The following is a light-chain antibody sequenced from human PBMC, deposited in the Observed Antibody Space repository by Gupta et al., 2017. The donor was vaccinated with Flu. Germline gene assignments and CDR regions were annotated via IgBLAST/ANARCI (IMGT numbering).Light chain of an antibody. Sequence: EIVMTQSPATLSVSPGEGATLSCRASQSVSNNLAWYQQKPGQAPRLLIYGASTRATGIPARFSGSAYGTEFTLTISSLQSEDSAVYYCQQYHSWPPITFGQGTRLEIK. J-gene: IGKJ5*01. CDR3: QQYHSWPPIT. CDR1: QSVSNN. CDR2: GAS. V-gene: IGKV3-15*01.